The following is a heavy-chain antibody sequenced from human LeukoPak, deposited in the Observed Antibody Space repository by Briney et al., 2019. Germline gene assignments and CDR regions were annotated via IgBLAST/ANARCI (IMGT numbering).Heavy chain of an antibody. CDR3: ASEFSI. Sequence: SETLSLTCTVSGGSISSGTYYWSWIRQPAGKGLEWIGLIYTSGSTNYNPSLKSRVTMSIDTSKNQFSLRLSSVTAADTAVYYCASEFSIWGRGTLVTVSS. J-gene: IGHJ4*02. D-gene: IGHD2/OR15-2a*01. CDR1: GGSISSGTYY. V-gene: IGHV4-61*02. CDR2: IYTSGST.